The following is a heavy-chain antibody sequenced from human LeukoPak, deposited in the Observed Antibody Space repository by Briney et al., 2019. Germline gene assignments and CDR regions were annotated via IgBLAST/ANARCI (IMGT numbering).Heavy chain of an antibody. CDR3: AKDYDILTGEDAFGI. CDR1: GFSVSSNY. J-gene: IGHJ3*02. D-gene: IGHD3-9*01. V-gene: IGHV3-53*05. Sequence: PGGSLRLSCAASGFSVSSNYMSWVRQAPGKGPEWVSVIYSGGGTYYADSVKGRFTISRDNSKNTLYLQMNSLRAEDTAVYYCAKDYDILTGEDAFGIWGQGTMVTVSS. CDR2: IYSGGGT.